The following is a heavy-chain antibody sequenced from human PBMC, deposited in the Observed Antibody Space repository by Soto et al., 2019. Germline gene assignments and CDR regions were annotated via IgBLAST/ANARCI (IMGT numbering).Heavy chain of an antibody. CDR3: VSGPLGCPIGVACEFDN. CDR2: ISYRGDTT. V-gene: IGHV3-20*04. Sequence: EVQLVESGGGVERPGGSLRLSCVGSGFIFDDYGMYWVRQAPGKGLEWVSGISYRGDTTAYIDSVKGRFTISRDNAKNSLFLQMNSFRVEDTALYYCVSGPLGCPIGVACEFDNWGQGTLVTVSS. CDR1: GFIFDDYG. D-gene: IGHD6-19*01. J-gene: IGHJ4*02.